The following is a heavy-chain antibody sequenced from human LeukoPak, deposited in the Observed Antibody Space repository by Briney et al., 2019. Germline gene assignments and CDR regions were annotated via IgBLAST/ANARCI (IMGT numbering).Heavy chain of an antibody. CDR1: GFTFSSYW. V-gene: IGHV3-7*03. CDR3: ARVLRYCSGGNCYSGGLGYMDV. J-gene: IGHJ6*03. Sequence: PGGSLRLSCAASGFTFSSYWMSWVRQAPGKGLEWVANIKQEGGEKYYVDSVKGRFTISRDNAKNSLFLQMNSLRAEDTAVYYCARVLRYCSGGNCYSGGLGYMDVWGKGTTVTISS. D-gene: IGHD2-15*01. CDR2: IKQEGGEK.